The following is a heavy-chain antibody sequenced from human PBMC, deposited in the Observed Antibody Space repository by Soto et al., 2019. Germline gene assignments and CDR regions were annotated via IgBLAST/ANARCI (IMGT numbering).Heavy chain of an antibody. CDR2: ISAYNGNT. D-gene: IGHD3-16*02. Sequence: GASVKVSCKASGYTFTSYGISWVRQAPGQGLEWMGWISAYNGNTNYAQKLQGRVTMTTDTSTSTAYMELRSLRSDDTAVYYCARLNVYYDYIWGGYRPYDAFDIWAQGTMVTVSS. CDR3: ARLNVYYDYIWGGYRPYDAFDI. J-gene: IGHJ3*02. CDR1: GYTFTSYG. V-gene: IGHV1-18*01.